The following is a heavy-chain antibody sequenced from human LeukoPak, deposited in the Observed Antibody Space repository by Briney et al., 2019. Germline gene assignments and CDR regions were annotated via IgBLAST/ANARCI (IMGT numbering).Heavy chain of an antibody. V-gene: IGHV3-30-3*01. J-gene: IGHJ4*02. CDR3: ARAPGLGSGSAFDS. CDR2: ISYDGSNK. CDR1: GFTFSSFA. Sequence: GGSLRLSCAASGFTFSSFAMHWVRQVPGKGLEWVAVISYDGSNKYYADSVKGRFTISRDNAKNTLYLRMNSLRPEDTAVYYCARAPGLGSGSAFDSWGQGTLVTVSS. D-gene: IGHD3-10*01.